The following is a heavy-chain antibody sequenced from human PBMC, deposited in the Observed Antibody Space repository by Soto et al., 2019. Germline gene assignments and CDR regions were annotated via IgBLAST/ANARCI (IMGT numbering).Heavy chain of an antibody. D-gene: IGHD5-12*01. CDR3: TEGSGSYGGNYDY. Sequence: LVESGGGWVQPGRSLRLSCAASGFDFDSYAMNWVRQSPEKGLEWVACISWNSAIVAYADSVRGRFTISRDNARNSLFLQMDSLRPEDSAVYYCTEGSGSYGGNYDYWGQGTLVTVSS. J-gene: IGHJ4*02. CDR2: ISWNSAIV. V-gene: IGHV3-9*01. CDR1: GFDFDSYA.